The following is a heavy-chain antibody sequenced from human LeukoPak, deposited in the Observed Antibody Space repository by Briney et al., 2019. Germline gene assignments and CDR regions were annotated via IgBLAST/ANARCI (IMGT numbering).Heavy chain of an antibody. J-gene: IGHJ4*02. V-gene: IGHV1-2*02. CDR3: AREPPNSSGWYYFDY. Sequence: ASVKVSCKASGYTFTGYYMHWVRQAPGQGLEWMGWINPNSGGTNYAQKFQGRVTMTRDTSISTAYMELSRLRSDDTAVYYCAREPPNSSGWYYFDYWGQGTLVTVSS. CDR2: INPNSGGT. D-gene: IGHD6-19*01. CDR1: GYTFTGYY.